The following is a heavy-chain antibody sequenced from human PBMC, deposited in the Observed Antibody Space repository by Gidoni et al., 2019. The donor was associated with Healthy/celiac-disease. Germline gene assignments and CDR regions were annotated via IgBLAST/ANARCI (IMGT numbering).Heavy chain of an antibody. V-gene: IGHV3-49*03. J-gene: IGHJ4*02. Sequence: ASGFTFGDYAMSWFRQAPGKGLEWVGFIRSKAYGGTTEYAASVKGRFTISRDDSKSIAYLQMNSLKTEDTAVYYCTRFTYDFWSGYLGYWGQGTLVTVSS. D-gene: IGHD3-3*01. CDR1: GFTFGDYA. CDR2: IRSKAYGGTT. CDR3: TRFTYDFWSGYLGY.